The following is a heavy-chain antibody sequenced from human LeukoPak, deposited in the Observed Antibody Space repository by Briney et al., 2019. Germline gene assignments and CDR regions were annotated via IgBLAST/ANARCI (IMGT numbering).Heavy chain of an antibody. CDR2: IIPIFGTA. J-gene: IGHJ3*02. V-gene: IGHV1-69*13. D-gene: IGHD2-2*01. CDR3: ASVVVVPAAIISHAFDI. Sequence: ASVKVSCKASGGTFSSYAISWVRQAPGQGLEWMGGIIPIFGTANYAQKFQGRVTITADESTSTAYVELSSLRSEDTAVYYCASVVVVPAAIISHAFDIWGQGTMVTVSS. CDR1: GGTFSSYA.